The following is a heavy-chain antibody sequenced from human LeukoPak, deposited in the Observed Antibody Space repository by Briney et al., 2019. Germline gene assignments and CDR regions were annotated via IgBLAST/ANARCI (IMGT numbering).Heavy chain of an antibody. CDR2: MYHSGNT. J-gene: IGHJ4*02. V-gene: IGHV4-38-2*01. D-gene: IGHD3-3*01. CDR1: GYSISSGYY. Sequence: PSETLSLTCAVSGYSISSGYYWGWIRQPPGKGLEWIGSMYHSGNTYYNPSLKSRVTISVDRPKNQFSLKLGSVTAADTAVYYCARLDTIFGVVSDYWGQGTLVTVSS. CDR3: ARLDTIFGVVSDY.